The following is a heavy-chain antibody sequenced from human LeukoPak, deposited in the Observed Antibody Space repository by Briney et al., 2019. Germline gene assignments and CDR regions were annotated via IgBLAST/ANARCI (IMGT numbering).Heavy chain of an antibody. Sequence: SETLSLTCAVHGGSFSGYYWSWIRQPPGKGLEWIGEINHSGSTNYNPSLKSRVTISVDTSKNQFSLKLSSVTAADTAVYYCARGGGSYYRVFDYWGQGTLVTVSS. D-gene: IGHD1-26*01. CDR1: GGSFSGYY. J-gene: IGHJ4*02. V-gene: IGHV4-34*01. CDR2: INHSGST. CDR3: ARGGGSYYRVFDY.